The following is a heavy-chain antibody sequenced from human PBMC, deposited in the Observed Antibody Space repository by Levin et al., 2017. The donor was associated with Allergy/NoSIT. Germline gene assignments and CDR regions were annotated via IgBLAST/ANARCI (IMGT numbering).Heavy chain of an antibody. D-gene: IGHD3-10*01. Sequence: SETLSLTCTVSGDSISRDNLYWSWIRHRPGKGLDWIGFIHHSGRAYYNPALKSRLTMSLDTSKSQFSLKLTSVTVADTAVYYCARDECAWFGECYGMDVWGQGTTVIVSS. J-gene: IGHJ6*02. CDR3: ARDECAWFGECYGMDV. CDR2: IHHSGRA. CDR1: GDSISRDNLY. V-gene: IGHV4-31*03.